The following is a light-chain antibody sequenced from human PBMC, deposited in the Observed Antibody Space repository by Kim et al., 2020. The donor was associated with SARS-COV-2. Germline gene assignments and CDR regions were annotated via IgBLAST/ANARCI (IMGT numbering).Light chain of an antibody. CDR2: AAS. CDR1: QSISSY. CDR3: QQSYSTPFT. V-gene: IGKV1-39*01. J-gene: IGKJ4*01. Sequence: DIQMTQSPSSLSASVGDRVTITCRASQSISSYLNWYQQKPGKAPKLLIYAASSLQSGVPSRFSGSGSGTDFTLTISSLQPEEYATYDCQQSYSTPFTFGGGAKVDIK.